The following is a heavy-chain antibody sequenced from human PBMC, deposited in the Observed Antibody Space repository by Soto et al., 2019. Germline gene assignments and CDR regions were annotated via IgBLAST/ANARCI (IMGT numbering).Heavy chain of an antibody. D-gene: IGHD1-26*01. J-gene: IGHJ6*02. CDR1: GGSFSGYY. Sequence: SAPLDLTCAVSGGSFSGYYWSWIRQPPGKGLEWIGEINHSGSTNYNPSLKSRVTISVDTSKNQFSLKLSSVTAADTAVYYCARWEIHYYYYGMDVWGQGTTVTVSS. CDR2: INHSGST. V-gene: IGHV4-34*01. CDR3: ARWEIHYYYYGMDV.